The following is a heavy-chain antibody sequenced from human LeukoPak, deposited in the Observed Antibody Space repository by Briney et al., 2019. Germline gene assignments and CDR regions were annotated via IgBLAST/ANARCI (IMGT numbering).Heavy chain of an antibody. D-gene: IGHD3-10*01. V-gene: IGHV3-73*01. J-gene: IGHJ4*02. Sequence: GGSLRLSCATSGFTFSGADMHWVRQVSGKRLEWVGRIRSKGNKYATEYAASVKGRFTISRDDSKNTAYLQMNSLKTEDTAVYYCIHYGSGSYSTDYWGQGTQVTVSS. CDR2: IRSKGNKYAT. CDR1: GFTFSGAD. CDR3: IHYGSGSYSTDY.